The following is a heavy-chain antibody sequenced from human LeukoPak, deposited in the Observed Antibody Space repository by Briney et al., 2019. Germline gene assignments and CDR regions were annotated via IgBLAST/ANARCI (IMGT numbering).Heavy chain of an antibody. D-gene: IGHD3-3*01. Sequence: GASVKVSCKASGYTFTSYGISWVRQAPGQGLEWMGWISAYNGNTNYAQKLQGRVTMTTDTSTSTAYMELRSLRSDDTAVYYCARDCLKYDFWSGYLSDYMDVWGKGTTVTVSS. CDR2: ISAYNGNT. V-gene: IGHV1-18*01. CDR3: ARDCLKYDFWSGYLSDYMDV. J-gene: IGHJ6*03. CDR1: GYTFTSYG.